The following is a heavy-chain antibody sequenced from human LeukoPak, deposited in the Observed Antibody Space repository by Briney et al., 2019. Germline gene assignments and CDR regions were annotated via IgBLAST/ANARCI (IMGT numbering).Heavy chain of an antibody. J-gene: IGHJ3*02. Sequence: GGSLRLSCAASGFTVNSNYMSWVRQAPGKGLEWVSVIYSGGSTYYADSVKGRFTISRDNSKNTLYLQMNSLRAEDTAVYYCARTASSGWFGDAFDIWGQGTMVTVSS. CDR3: ARTASSGWFGDAFDI. D-gene: IGHD6-19*01. CDR1: GFTVNSNY. V-gene: IGHV3-66*01. CDR2: IYSGGST.